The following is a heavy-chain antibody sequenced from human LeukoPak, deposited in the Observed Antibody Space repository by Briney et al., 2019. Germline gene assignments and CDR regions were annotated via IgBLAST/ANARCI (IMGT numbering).Heavy chain of an antibody. CDR1: SGSIGSSSNY. CDR2: VYYSGST. D-gene: IGHD3-22*01. CDR3: ARHTYDSSGYYYVDY. Sequence: SETLSLTCTVSSGSIGSSSNYWGWIRQAPGKGLEWIGNVYYSGSTFYNPSLKSRVTISVDTSKNQFSLKLSSVTAADTAVYYCARHTYDSSGYYYVDYWGQGTLVTVSS. V-gene: IGHV4-39*01. J-gene: IGHJ4*02.